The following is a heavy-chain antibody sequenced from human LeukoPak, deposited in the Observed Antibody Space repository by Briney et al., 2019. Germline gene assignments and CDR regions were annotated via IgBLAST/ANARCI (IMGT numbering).Heavy chain of an antibody. Sequence: PSETLSLTCTVSGYSISSGYYWGWIRQPPGKELEWIGSIYHSGSTYYNPSLKSRVTISVDTSKNQFSLKLSSVTAADTAVYYCARSGVEMATFDYWGQGTLVTVSS. CDR1: GYSISSGYY. D-gene: IGHD5-24*01. J-gene: IGHJ4*02. V-gene: IGHV4-38-2*02. CDR3: ARSGVEMATFDY. CDR2: IYHSGST.